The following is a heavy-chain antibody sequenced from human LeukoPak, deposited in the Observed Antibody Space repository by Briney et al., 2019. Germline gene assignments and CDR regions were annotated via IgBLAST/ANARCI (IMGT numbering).Heavy chain of an antibody. J-gene: IGHJ3*02. CDR3: AKDIGVALGSGAFDI. CDR1: GFTFSSYW. D-gene: IGHD2-2*01. Sequence: PGGSLRLSCAASGFTFSSYWMSWVRQAPGKGLEWVANIKQDGSEKYYVDSVKGRFTISRDNAKNSLYLQMNSLRAEDTALYYCAKDIGVALGSGAFDIWGQGTMVTVSS. CDR2: IKQDGSEK. V-gene: IGHV3-7*03.